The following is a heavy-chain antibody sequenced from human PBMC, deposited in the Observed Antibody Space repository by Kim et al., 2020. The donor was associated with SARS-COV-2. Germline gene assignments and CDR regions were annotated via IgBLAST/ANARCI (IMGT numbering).Heavy chain of an antibody. CDR3: AESESGDRAQIDY. Sequence: GGSLRLSCAASGFTFSSYAMHWVRQAPGKGLEWVAVISYDGSNKYYADSVKGRFTISRDNSKNTLYLQMNSLRAEDTAVYYCAESESGDRAQIDYWGQGTLVTVSS. J-gene: IGHJ4*02. CDR1: GFTFSSYA. CDR2: ISYDGSNK. V-gene: IGHV3-30-3*01. D-gene: IGHD5-12*01.